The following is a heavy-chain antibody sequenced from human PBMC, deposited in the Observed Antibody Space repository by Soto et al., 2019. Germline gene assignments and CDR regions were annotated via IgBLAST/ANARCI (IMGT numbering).Heavy chain of an antibody. CDR3: ARGENLWAHFDY. CDR1: GGSISSGGYY. D-gene: IGHD3-10*01. Sequence: QVQLQESGPGLVKPSQTLSLSCTVSGGSISSGGYYWSWIRQHPGKGLEWIGYIYYSGSTYYNPSLKSRVTISVDTSKNQFSLKLSSVTAADTAVYYCARGENLWAHFDYWGQGTLVTVSS. J-gene: IGHJ4*02. V-gene: IGHV4-31*03. CDR2: IYYSGST.